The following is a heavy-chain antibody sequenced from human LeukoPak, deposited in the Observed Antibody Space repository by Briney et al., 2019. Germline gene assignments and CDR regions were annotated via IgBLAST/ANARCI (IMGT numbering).Heavy chain of an antibody. V-gene: IGHV4-4*07. CDR2: IYTSGTT. CDR3: ARETYQLLSGYYYYYMDV. J-gene: IGHJ6*03. D-gene: IGHD2-2*01. CDR1: GGSISNYF. Sequence: SETLSLTCSVSGGSISNYFWGWLRQPAGKGLEWIGRIYTSGTTYYNPSLKSRVTMSVDTSKSQFSLKLSSVTAADTAVYYCARETYQLLSGYYYYYMDVWGKGTTVTVSS.